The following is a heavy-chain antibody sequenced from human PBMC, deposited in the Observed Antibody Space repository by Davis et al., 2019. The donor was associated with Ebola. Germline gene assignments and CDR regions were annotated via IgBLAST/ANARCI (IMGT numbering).Heavy chain of an antibody. J-gene: IGHJ5*02. CDR2: IGSDSGT. CDR1: GLSLTSCA. CDR3: AGRGFGPFDP. D-gene: IGHD3/OR15-3a*01. V-gene: IGHV3-23*01. Sequence: PGGSLRLSCVASGLSLTSCAMSWVRQAPGKGLEWVSGIGSDSGTHYADSVRGRFTISRDDSKNTLYLQMNSLRGEDTAVYYCAGRGFGPFDPWGQGTLVTVSS.